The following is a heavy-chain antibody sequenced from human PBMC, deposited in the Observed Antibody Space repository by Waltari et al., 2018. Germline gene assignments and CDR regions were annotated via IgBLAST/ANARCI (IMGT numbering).Heavy chain of an antibody. V-gene: IGHV3-64D*08. D-gene: IGHD3-16*01. J-gene: IGHJ4*02. Sequence: EVQLLESGGGLVQPGGSLRLSCAASGFTFSSYAMSWVRQAPGKGLDYVSAVSNNGDSAYYADSVKGRFTISRDNSKNTLYLQMTSLKAEDTAVYYCVKDGPGAGWGDYDYWGQGTLVTVSS. CDR3: VKDGPGAGWGDYDY. CDR2: VSNNGDSA. CDR1: GFTFSSYA.